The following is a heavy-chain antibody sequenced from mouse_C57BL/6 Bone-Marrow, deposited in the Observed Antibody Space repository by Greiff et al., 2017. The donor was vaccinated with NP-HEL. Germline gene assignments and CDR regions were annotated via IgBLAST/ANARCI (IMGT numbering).Heavy chain of an antibody. V-gene: IGHV1-64*01. Sequence: QVQLQQPGAELVKPGASVKLSCKASGYTFTSYWMHWVKQRPGQGLEWIGMIHPNSGSTNYNEKFKSKATLTVDKSSSTAYMQLSSLTSEDSAVYYCARWVTTVVEENYWGQGTTLTVSS. D-gene: IGHD1-1*01. CDR1: GYTFTSYW. CDR3: ARWVTTVVEENY. J-gene: IGHJ2*01. CDR2: IHPNSGST.